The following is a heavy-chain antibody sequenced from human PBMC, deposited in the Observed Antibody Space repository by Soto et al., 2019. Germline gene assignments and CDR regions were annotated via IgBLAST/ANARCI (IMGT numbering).Heavy chain of an antibody. Sequence: SETLSLTCTVSGGSIGGSSDYWGWIRQPPGKGLEWIGSIYYSGSTYYNPSLKSRVTISVDTSKNQFSLKLSSVTAADTAVYYCARLVGTMVRGVIRRSYFDYWGQGTLVTVS. CDR2: IYYSGST. CDR1: GGSIGGSSDY. V-gene: IGHV4-39*01. D-gene: IGHD3-10*01. CDR3: ARLVGTMVRGVIRRSYFDY. J-gene: IGHJ4*02.